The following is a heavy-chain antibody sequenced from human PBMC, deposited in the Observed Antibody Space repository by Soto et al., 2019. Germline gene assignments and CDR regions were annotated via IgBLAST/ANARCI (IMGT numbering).Heavy chain of an antibody. CDR2: IIPIFGTA. Sequence: QVQLVQSGAEVKKPGSSVKVSCKASGGTFSSYAISWVRQAPGQGLEWMGGIIPIFGTANYEQKFQGRVTITADESTSTAYMELSSLRSEDMAVYYCARAPIVVVVAATPDYYYGMDVWGQGTTVTVSS. V-gene: IGHV1-69*01. CDR1: GGTFSSYA. CDR3: ARAPIVVVVAATPDYYYGMDV. D-gene: IGHD2-15*01. J-gene: IGHJ6*02.